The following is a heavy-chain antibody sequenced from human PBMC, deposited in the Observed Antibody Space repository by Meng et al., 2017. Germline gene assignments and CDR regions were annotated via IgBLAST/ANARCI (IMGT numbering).Heavy chain of an antibody. J-gene: IGHJ5*02. D-gene: IGHD1-26*01. V-gene: IGHV4-31*03. CDR1: GCSISSGGYS. CDR3: ARDHSFDP. CDR2: IYYSGST. Sequence: VLLQDAGPGLVQPSQALSVTCTVSGCSISSGGYSWSWIRQHPGKGLEWIGYIYYSGSTYYNPSLKSRVTISVDTSKNQFSLKLSSVTAADTAVYYCARDHSFDPWGQGTLVTVSS.